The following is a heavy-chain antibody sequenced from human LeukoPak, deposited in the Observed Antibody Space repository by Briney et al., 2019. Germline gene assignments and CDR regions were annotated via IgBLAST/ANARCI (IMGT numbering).Heavy chain of an antibody. Sequence: GGSLRLSCAASRFTVSNAWMSWVRQAPGKGLEWVGRIKSKTDGGTTDYAAPVKGRFTISRDDSKNTLYLQMNSLKTEDTAVYYCTTDLRGYLFHCWGQGTLVTVSS. CDR3: TTDLRGYLFHC. CDR1: RFTVSNAW. CDR2: IKSKTDGGTT. J-gene: IGHJ4*02. V-gene: IGHV3-15*01. D-gene: IGHD5-12*01.